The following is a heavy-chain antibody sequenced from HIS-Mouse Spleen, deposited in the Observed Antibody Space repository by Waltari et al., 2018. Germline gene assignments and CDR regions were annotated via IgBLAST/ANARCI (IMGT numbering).Heavy chain of an antibody. CDR2: IYYSGST. CDR1: GGSISSRSYY. J-gene: IGHJ2*01. D-gene: IGHD6-13*01. Sequence: QLQLQESGPGLVKPSETLSLTCTVSGGSISSRSYYWGWIRQPPGKGLEGVGSIYYSGSTYYNTSLKSRVTISVDTSKNQFSLKLSSVTAADTAVYYCAREIPYSSSWYDWYFDLWGRGTLVTVSS. V-gene: IGHV4-39*07. CDR3: AREIPYSSSWYDWYFDL.